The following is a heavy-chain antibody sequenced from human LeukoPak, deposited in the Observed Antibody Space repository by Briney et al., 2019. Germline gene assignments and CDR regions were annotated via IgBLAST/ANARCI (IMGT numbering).Heavy chain of an antibody. CDR1: GLIVSSNY. V-gene: IGHV3-53*01. CDR3: AREIVEYYYDSSGPFGL. CDR2: IYSGGSI. J-gene: IGHJ4*02. D-gene: IGHD3-22*01. Sequence: GGSLRLSCAASGLIVSSNYMTWVRQAPGKGLEWVSVIYSGGSIYYADSVKGRFTISRDNSRNTLYLQMNSLRAEDTAVYYCAREIVEYYYDSSGPFGLWGQGTLVTVSS.